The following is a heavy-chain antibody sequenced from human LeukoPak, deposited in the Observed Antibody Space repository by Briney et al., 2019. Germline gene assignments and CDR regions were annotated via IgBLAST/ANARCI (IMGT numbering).Heavy chain of an antibody. CDR2: IKQDGSEK. J-gene: IGHJ5*02. CDR1: GFTFSSYW. D-gene: IGHD1-7*01. CDR3: XSXGNYSLSFDP. V-gene: IGHV3-7*01. Sequence: GGSLRLSCAASGFTFSSYWMSWVRQAPGKGLEWVANIKQDGSEKYYVDSVKGRFTISRDNAKNSLYLQMNSLRAEDTAVYYXXSXGNYSLSFDPWGQGTLVTVSS.